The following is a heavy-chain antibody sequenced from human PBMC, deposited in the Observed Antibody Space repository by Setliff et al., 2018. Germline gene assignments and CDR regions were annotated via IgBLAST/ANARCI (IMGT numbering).Heavy chain of an antibody. Sequence: GESLKLSCAASGFTFNNFAMHWVRQAPGKGLEWVAVIWYDGSNKYYADSVKGRFTISRDNSKNTLYLQMNSLRAEDPALYYCARQATDYWGQGTLVTSPQ. CDR2: IWYDGSNK. J-gene: IGHJ4*02. V-gene: IGHV3-33*01. CDR1: GFTFNNFA. CDR3: ARQATDY.